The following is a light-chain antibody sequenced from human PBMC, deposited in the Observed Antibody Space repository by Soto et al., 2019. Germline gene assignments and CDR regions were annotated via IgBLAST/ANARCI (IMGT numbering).Light chain of an antibody. Sequence: EIVMTQSPATLSVSPGERATLSCRASQSVSSNLAWSQQNPGQAPRLLIYGASTRATGIPARFSGSGSGTEFTLTISSLQSEDFAVYYCQQYNNWPLWTFGQGTKVDIK. CDR3: QQYNNWPLWT. CDR1: QSVSSN. J-gene: IGKJ1*01. CDR2: GAS. V-gene: IGKV3-15*01.